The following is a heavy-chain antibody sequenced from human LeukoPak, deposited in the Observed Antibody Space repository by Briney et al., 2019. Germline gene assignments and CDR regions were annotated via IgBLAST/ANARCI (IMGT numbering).Heavy chain of an antibody. CDR2: INHSGST. D-gene: IGHD1-1*01. Sequence: SETLSLTCAVYGGSFSGYYWSWIRQPPGKGLEWTGEINHSGSTNYNPSLKSRVTISVDTSKNQFSLKLSPVTAADTAVYYCARARRWNAAVEGWWFDPWGQGTLVTVSS. J-gene: IGHJ5*02. CDR1: GGSFSGYY. V-gene: IGHV4-34*01. CDR3: ARARRWNAAVEGWWFDP.